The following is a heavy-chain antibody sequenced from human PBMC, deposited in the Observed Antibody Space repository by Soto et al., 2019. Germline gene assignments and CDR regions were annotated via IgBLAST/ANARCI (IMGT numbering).Heavy chain of an antibody. CDR3: ARGGYYDSSGSRNYHYYGMNV. CDR2: IRPDSGNT. Sequence: ASVKVSCKASGYTFSSYGISWVRQAPGQGLEWMGWIRPDSGNTDYAQILQGRVSMTADTSTKTAYMEVRSLRSDDTAVYYCARGGYYDSSGSRNYHYYGMNVWGQGTTVTVSS. V-gene: IGHV1-18*01. CDR1: GYTFSSYG. D-gene: IGHD3-22*01. J-gene: IGHJ6*02.